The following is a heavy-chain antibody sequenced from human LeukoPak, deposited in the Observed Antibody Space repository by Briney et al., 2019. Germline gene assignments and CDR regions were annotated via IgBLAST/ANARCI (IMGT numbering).Heavy chain of an antibody. J-gene: IGHJ6*03. V-gene: IGHV5-51*01. CDR1: GYSFTSYW. Sequence: GESLKISCKGSGYSFTSYWIGWVRQMPGKGLEWMGIIYPGDSDTRYSPSFQGQVTISADKSISTAHLQWSSLKASDTAMYYCARQYSSSPDYYYYYYMDVWGKGTTVTVSS. CDR3: ARQYSSSPDYYYYYYMDV. CDR2: IYPGDSDT. D-gene: IGHD6-6*01.